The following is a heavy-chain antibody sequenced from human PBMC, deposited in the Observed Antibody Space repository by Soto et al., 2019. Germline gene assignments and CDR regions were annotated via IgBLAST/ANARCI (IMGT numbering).Heavy chain of an antibody. J-gene: IGHJ3*02. V-gene: IGHV6-1*01. D-gene: IGHD3-10*01. CDR3: ARGGGFGELPSDAFDI. Sequence: KQSQTLSLTCAISGDSVSSNSAAWNWIRQSPSRGLEWLGRTYYRSKWYNDYAVSVKSRITINPDTSKNQFSLQLNSVTPEDTAVYYCARGGGFGELPSDAFDIWGQGTMVTVSS. CDR2: TYYRSKWYN. CDR1: GDSVSSNSAA.